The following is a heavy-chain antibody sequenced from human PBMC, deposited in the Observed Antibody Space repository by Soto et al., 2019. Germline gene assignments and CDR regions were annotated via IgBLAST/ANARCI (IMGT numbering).Heavy chain of an antibody. CDR3: ARLVRYCSGGSYYFTRDGFVN. CDR1: VDSISGSPYF. J-gene: IGHJ3*02. D-gene: IGHD2-15*01. V-gene: IGHV4-39*01. CDR2: IFYDGYT. Sequence: SETLSLTCTVSVDSISGSPYFWGWIRQPPGKRLEWIGSIFYDGYTLYTPSLKSRVTISVDMSKNQFSRKLSSVTAADTAVYYCARLVRYCSGGSYYFTRDGFVNWGQGTMVTDSS.